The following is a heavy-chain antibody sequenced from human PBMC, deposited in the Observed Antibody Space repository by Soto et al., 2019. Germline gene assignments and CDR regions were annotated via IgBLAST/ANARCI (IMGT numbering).Heavy chain of an antibody. CDR3: ARTVHTTRGLMDV. D-gene: IGHD2-2*01. Sequence: SRPTMVNPTQTLTLTCTFSGISLSTSGLCVNWIRQPPGKALEWLALIDWVDDKFYSTSLKTRLTISKDTSKHQVVLTMTNMDPVDTATYYCARTVHTTRGLMDVWGQGTTVTVSS. CDR2: IDWVDDK. CDR1: GISLSTSGLC. V-gene: IGHV2-70*01. J-gene: IGHJ6*02.